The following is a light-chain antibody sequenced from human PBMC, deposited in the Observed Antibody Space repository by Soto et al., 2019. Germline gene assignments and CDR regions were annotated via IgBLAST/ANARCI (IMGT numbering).Light chain of an antibody. CDR3: QQDYTRPRP. J-gene: IGKJ1*01. V-gene: IGKV4-1*01. CDR2: WAS. CDR1: QTVLDSSTNRDY. Sequence: DIVLTQSPDSLAVSLGERATINCKSSQTVLDSSTNRDYLTWYQQKPGQPPKLLIYWASTREFGVPDRFSGSGSGTDFTLTLSSLQAGDVGVYYCQQDYTRPRPFGHGTNVDIK.